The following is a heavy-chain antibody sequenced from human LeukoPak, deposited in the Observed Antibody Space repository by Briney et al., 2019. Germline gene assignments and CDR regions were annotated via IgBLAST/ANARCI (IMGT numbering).Heavy chain of an antibody. CDR3: AREHYDYVWGSYRYIGWFDP. V-gene: IGHV4-61*02. CDR2: IYTSGST. CDR1: GGSISSGSYY. Sequence: PSETLSLTCTVSGGSISSGSYYWRWIRQPAGTGLEWIGRIYTSGSTNYNPSLKSRVTISVDTSKNQFSLKLSSVTAADTAVYYCAREHYDYVWGSYRYIGWFDPWGQGTLVTVSS. J-gene: IGHJ5*02. D-gene: IGHD3-16*02.